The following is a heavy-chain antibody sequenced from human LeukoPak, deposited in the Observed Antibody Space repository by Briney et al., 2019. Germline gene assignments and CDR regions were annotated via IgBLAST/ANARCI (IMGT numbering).Heavy chain of an antibody. CDR3: ARGRGTIYMFDY. CDR1: GFTFNRYW. CDR2: INSDGSST. D-gene: IGHD2/OR15-2a*01. J-gene: IGHJ4*02. Sequence: PGGSLRLSCAASGFTFNRYWMHWGRQVPGKGLVWVSRINSDGSSTTYADSVKGRFTISRDNARNTLYLQMNSLRAEDTAVYYCARGRGTIYMFDYWGQGTLVTVSS. V-gene: IGHV3-74*01.